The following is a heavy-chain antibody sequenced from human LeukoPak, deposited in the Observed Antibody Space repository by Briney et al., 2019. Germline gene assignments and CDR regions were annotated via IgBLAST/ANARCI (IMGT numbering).Heavy chain of an antibody. CDR2: ISSSSSYI. CDR1: GFTFSSYS. V-gene: IGHV3-21*04. CDR3: AKAQGYYDSSRGTDY. D-gene: IGHD3-22*01. J-gene: IGHJ4*02. Sequence: PGGSLRLSCAASGFTFSSYSMNWVRQAPGKGLEWVSSISSSSSYIYYADSVKGRFTISRDNAKNSLYLQMNSLRAEDTAVYYCAKAQGYYDSSRGTDYWGQGTLVTVSS.